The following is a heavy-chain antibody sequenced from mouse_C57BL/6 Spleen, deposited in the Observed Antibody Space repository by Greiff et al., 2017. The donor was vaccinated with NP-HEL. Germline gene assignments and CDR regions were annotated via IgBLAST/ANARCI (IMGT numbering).Heavy chain of an antibody. D-gene: IGHD3-2*02. CDR2: IWTGGGT. CDR3: AREGAQALSYYFDY. CDR1: GFSLTSYA. J-gene: IGHJ2*01. V-gene: IGHV2-9-1*01. Sequence: VKVVESGPGLVAPSQSLSITCTVSGFSLTSYAISWVRQPPGKGLEWLGVIWTGGGTNYNSALKSRLSISKDNSKSQVFLKMNSLQTDDTARYYCAREGAQALSYYFDYWGQGTTLTVSS.